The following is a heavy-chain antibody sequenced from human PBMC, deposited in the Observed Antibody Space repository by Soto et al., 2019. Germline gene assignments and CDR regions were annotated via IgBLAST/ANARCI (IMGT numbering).Heavy chain of an antibody. CDR2: IYSDGST. Sequence: VKLVESGGGVVQPGRSLRLSCGASGFTFSGYSMHWVRQAPGKGLEWVSIIYSDGSTYYADYVKGRFTISRDNSKNTLYLQMDSLRAEDTAVYFCARGLKIRHDAFDLWGPGTMVTVSS. D-gene: IGHD3-22*01. CDR3: ARGLKIRHDAFDL. V-gene: IGHV3-66*01. J-gene: IGHJ3*01. CDR1: GFTFSGYS.